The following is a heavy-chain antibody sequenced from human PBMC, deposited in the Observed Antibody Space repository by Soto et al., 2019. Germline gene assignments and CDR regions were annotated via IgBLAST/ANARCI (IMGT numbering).Heavy chain of an antibody. D-gene: IGHD2-21*02. CDR2: ASPLSATT. J-gene: IGHJ4*02. Sequence: QAQLVQSGAEVKEPGASVKVSCKASGYTFTGYGVTWVRQAPGQGLEWMGWASPLSATTNYAPKFQGRVTMTTDTSTNTAYMQLRYLRSDDTAVYYCARGGTAEADFWGQGTLVTVSS. V-gene: IGHV1-18*01. CDR1: GYTFTGYG. CDR3: ARGGTAEADF.